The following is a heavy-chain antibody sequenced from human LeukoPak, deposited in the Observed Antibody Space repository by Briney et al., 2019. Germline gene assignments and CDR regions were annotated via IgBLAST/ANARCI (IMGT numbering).Heavy chain of an antibody. CDR3: AREYEYSSSWYNYYYYYMDV. CDR1: GYTFTGYY. V-gene: IGHV1-2*02. D-gene: IGHD6-13*01. Sequence: ASVKVSCKASGYTFTGYYMHWVRQAPGQGLEWMGWINPNSGGTNYAQKFQGRVTMTRDTSISTAYMELSRLRSDDTAVYYCAREYEYSSSWYNYYYYYMDVWGKGTTVTVSS. CDR2: INPNSGGT. J-gene: IGHJ6*03.